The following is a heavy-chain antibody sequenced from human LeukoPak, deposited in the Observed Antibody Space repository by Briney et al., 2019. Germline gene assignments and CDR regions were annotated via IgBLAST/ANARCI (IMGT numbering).Heavy chain of an antibody. CDR3: ARLYDISGYYGRY. CDR1: GYSFTSYW. Sequence: GESLKISCKGSGYSFTSYWIGWVLQMPGRGLEWMGIIYPGDSDTRYSPSFQGQVTISADKSISTAYLQWSSLKASDTAMYYCARLYDISGYYGRYWGQGTLVTVSS. J-gene: IGHJ4*02. CDR2: IYPGDSDT. V-gene: IGHV5-51*01. D-gene: IGHD3-22*01.